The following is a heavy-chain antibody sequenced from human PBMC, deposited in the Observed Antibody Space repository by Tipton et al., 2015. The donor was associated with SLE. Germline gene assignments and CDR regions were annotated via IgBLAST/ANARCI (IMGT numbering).Heavy chain of an antibody. Sequence: TLSLTCTVSGDSVGTNYWNWIRQPAGKGLEWIGRLYGRGSPTHYNPSLEGRVTVSVDTSQNQVSLKLTSVTAADTAVYYCAKWSVVASGQPFGHWGQGILVTVSS. V-gene: IGHV4-4*07. D-gene: IGHD2-21*01. CDR2: LYGRGSPT. CDR3: AKWSVVASGQPFGH. CDR1: GDSVGTNY. J-gene: IGHJ4*02.